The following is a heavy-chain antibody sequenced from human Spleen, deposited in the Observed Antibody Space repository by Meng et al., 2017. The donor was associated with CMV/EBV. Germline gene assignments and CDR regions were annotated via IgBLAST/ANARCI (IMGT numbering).Heavy chain of an antibody. J-gene: IGHJ1*01. V-gene: IGHV1-2*02. Sequence: ASVKVSCKASGYNFTGYYMHWVRQAPGQGLEWMGWINPNSGGTNYAQKFQGRVTMTGDTSITTGYMELSRLRSDDTAVYYCARDGCSSTSCLYFQHWGQGTLVTVSS. CDR1: GYNFTGYY. CDR2: INPNSGGT. D-gene: IGHD2-2*01. CDR3: ARDGCSSTSCLYFQH.